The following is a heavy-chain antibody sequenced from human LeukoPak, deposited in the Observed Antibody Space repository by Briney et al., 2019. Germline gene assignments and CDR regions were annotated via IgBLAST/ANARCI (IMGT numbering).Heavy chain of an antibody. J-gene: IGHJ3*02. V-gene: IGHV4-61*01. CDR1: GGSISSSSYY. CDR2: IYYSGST. D-gene: IGHD1-26*01. Sequence: SETLSLTCTVSGGSISSSSYYWGWIRQPPGKGLEWIGYIYYSGSTNYNPSLKSRVTISVDTSKNQFSLKLSSVTAADTAVYYCAREGVELGEGSYAFDIWGQGTMVTVSS. CDR3: AREGVELGEGSYAFDI.